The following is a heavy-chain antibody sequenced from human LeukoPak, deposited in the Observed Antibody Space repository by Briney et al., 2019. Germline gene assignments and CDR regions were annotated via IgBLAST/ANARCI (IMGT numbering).Heavy chain of an antibody. CDR1: GYTVASYG. CDR3: ARNGSGWYFLDY. Sequence: GASVKVSCKATGYTVASYGISWVRQAPGQGPEWMGWISAYNGYTNYAQKFQGRVTMTTDTSTNTAYMELRSLRSDDTAVYYCARNGSGWYFLDYWGQGTLVIVSS. D-gene: IGHD6-19*01. J-gene: IGHJ4*02. CDR2: ISAYNGYT. V-gene: IGHV1-18*01.